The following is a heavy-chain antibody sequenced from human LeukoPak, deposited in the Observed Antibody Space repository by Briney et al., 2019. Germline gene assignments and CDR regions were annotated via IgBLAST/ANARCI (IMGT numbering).Heavy chain of an antibody. Sequence: GGSLRLSCAASGFTFSTYAMSWVRQAPGKGLEWVSGISGSGGSTFYADSVKGRFSISRDNSKNSLYLQMNSLRAEDTAVYYCARATMVRGVILDFDYWGQGTLVTVSS. V-gene: IGHV3-23*01. CDR2: ISGSGGST. CDR3: ARATMVRGVILDFDY. D-gene: IGHD3-10*01. J-gene: IGHJ4*02. CDR1: GFTFSTYA.